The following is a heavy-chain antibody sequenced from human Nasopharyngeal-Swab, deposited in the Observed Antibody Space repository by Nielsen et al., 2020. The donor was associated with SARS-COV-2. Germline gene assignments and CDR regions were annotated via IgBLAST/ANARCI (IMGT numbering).Heavy chain of an antibody. CDR3: AKDNGGDGYNLAVAFDI. Sequence: GGSLRLSCAAYGFTFRSYAMSWVRPAPGKGLEWVSAIIGSGGSTYYADSVKGRFTISRDNSKNTLYLQMNSLRAEDTAVYYCAKDNGGDGYNLAVAFDIWGQGTMVTVSS. V-gene: IGHV3-23*01. CDR1: GFTFRSYA. CDR2: IIGSGGST. D-gene: IGHD5-24*01. J-gene: IGHJ3*02.